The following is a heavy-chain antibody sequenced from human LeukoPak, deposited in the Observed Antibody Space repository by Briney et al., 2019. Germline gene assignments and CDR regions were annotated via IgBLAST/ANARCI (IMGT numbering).Heavy chain of an antibody. CDR3: AKDGGYSSYHY. D-gene: IGHD6-19*01. J-gene: IGHJ4*02. V-gene: IGHV3-30*18. Sequence: GRSLRLSCAASGFTFRSYGMHWVRQAPGKGLEWVAVISYDGSNKYYADSVKGRFTISRDNSKNTLYLQMNSLRAEDTAVYYCAKDGGYSSYHYWGQGTLVTVSS. CDR2: ISYDGSNK. CDR1: GFTFRSYG.